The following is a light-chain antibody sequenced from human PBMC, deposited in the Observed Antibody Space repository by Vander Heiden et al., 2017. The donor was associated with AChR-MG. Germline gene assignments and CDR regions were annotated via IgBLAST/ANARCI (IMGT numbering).Light chain of an antibody. Sequence: EIVMTQSPTTFSGSPGERATLSCRASQSVTTNLTWYQHRPGQARRLLIYEVSNRAPGIAARFSGRGSGTEFTLTINGLQSEDCAIYYCQQYRAWPPSWTFGQGTRVEV. V-gene: IGKV3D-15*01. CDR2: EVS. CDR1: QSVTTN. CDR3: QQYRAWPPSWT. J-gene: IGKJ1*01.